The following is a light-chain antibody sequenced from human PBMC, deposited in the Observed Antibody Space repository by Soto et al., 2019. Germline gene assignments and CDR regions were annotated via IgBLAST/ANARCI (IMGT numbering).Light chain of an antibody. CDR2: GAS. Sequence: EVVMTQSPDTLSLSPGERATLSCSAIQSVSSSYLAWYQQKPGQAPRLLIYGASSRATGIPDRFSGSGSGTDFTLTISSLEPEDFAVYYCQQRSNWLPITFGQGTRLENK. CDR1: QSVSSSY. J-gene: IGKJ5*01. CDR3: QQRSNWLPIT. V-gene: IGKV3D-20*02.